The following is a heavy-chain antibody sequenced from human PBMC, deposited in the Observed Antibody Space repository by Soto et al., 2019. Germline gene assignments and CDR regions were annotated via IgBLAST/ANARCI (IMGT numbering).Heavy chain of an antibody. CDR3: ARDGPYYGSGSYYNNYYYYGMDG. CDR1: GYTFTSYY. Sequence: ASVKVSCQASGYTFTSYYMHWVRQAPGQGLEWMGIINPSGGSTSYAQKFQGRVTMTRDTSTSTVYMELSSLRSEDTAVYYCARDGPYYGSGSYYNNYYYYGMDGSGQATTVTVSS. D-gene: IGHD3-10*01. CDR2: INPSGGST. V-gene: IGHV1-46*01. J-gene: IGHJ6*02.